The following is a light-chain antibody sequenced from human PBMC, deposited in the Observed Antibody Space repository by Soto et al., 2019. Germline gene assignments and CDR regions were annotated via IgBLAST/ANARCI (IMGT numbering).Light chain of an antibody. Sequence: EVVLTQSPGTLSLSPVARATLSCMASQSVSSSQLTWFQQKPGQAPRLLIYAASNRAAGIPDRFSGSGSGTDFTLTISRLEPEDFAVYYCQQYGSAPFTVGGGTKVDNK. V-gene: IGKV3-20*01. CDR1: QSVSSSQ. CDR2: AAS. CDR3: QQYGSAPFT. J-gene: IGKJ4*01.